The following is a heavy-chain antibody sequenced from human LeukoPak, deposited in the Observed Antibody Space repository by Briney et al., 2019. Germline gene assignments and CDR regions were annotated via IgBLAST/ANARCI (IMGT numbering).Heavy chain of an antibody. Sequence: SENLFLTCAVSGYSISSGYYWSWIRQPPGKGQEWTGSIYHGGSAYYNPSLKSRVTISVDTSKNQFSLKLSSVTAADTAVYYCARDEGYGDGAFNIWGQGTMVTVSS. CDR3: ARDEGYGDGAFNI. D-gene: IGHD4-17*01. CDR2: IYHGGSA. J-gene: IGHJ3*02. V-gene: IGHV4-38-2*02. CDR1: GYSISSGYY.